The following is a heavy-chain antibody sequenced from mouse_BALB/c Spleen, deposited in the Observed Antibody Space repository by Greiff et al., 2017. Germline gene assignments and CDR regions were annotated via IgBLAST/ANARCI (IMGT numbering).Heavy chain of an antibody. Sequence: DVKLVESGGGLVKPGGSLKLSCAASGFTFSSYAMSWVRQSPEKRLEWVAEISSGGSYTYYPDTVTGRFTISRDNAKNTLYLQMSSLKSEDTAMYYCARHRQPYYFDYWGQGTTLTVSS. CDR3: ARHRQPYYFDY. CDR1: GFTFSSYA. V-gene: IGHV5-9-4*01. D-gene: IGHD6-1*01. CDR2: ISSGGSYT. J-gene: IGHJ2*01.